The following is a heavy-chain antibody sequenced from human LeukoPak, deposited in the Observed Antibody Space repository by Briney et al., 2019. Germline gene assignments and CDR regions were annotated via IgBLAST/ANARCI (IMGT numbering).Heavy chain of an antibody. CDR3: ARGGSSSTSQLDY. V-gene: IGHV1-8*01. Sequence: ASVKVSCKASGFTFTSYDINWVRQATGQGLECIGWMNPNSGNTGYAQKFQGRVTMTRNTSISTAYMELSSLRSEDTAVYYWARGGSSSTSQLDYWGQGTLVTVSS. CDR1: GFTFTSYD. CDR2: MNPNSGNT. J-gene: IGHJ4*02. D-gene: IGHD2-2*01.